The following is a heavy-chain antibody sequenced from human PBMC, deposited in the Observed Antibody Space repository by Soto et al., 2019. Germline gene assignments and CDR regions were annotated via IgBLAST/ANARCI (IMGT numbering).Heavy chain of an antibody. CDR3: AREWRDYYFDY. V-gene: IGHV4-31*03. J-gene: IGHJ4*02. CDR2: IYYSGST. Sequence: QVQLQESGPGLVKPSQILSLTCTVSGGSISSGGYYWSWIRQHPGKGLEWIGYIYYSGSTYYNPSLKSRVTISVDTSKNQFSLMLSSVTAADTAVYYCAREWRDYYFDYWGQGTLVTVSS. CDR1: GGSISSGGYY.